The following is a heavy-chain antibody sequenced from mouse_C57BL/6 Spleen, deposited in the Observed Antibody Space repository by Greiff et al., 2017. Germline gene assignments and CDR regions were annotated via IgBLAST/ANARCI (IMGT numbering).Heavy chain of an antibody. CDR3: ARSNYYGSSGMDY. CDR2: IYPGDGDT. D-gene: IGHD1-1*01. Sequence: QVQLQQSGAELVKPGASVKISCKASGYAFSSYWMNWVKQRPGKGLEWIGQIYPGDGDTNYNGKFKGKATLTADKSSSTAYMQLSSLTSEDSAVYFCARSNYYGSSGMDYWGQGTSVTVSS. J-gene: IGHJ4*01. V-gene: IGHV1-80*01. CDR1: GYAFSSYW.